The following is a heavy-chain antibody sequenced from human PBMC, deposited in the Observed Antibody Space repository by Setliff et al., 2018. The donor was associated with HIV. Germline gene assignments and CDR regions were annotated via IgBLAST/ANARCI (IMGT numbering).Heavy chain of an antibody. D-gene: IGHD2-2*02. CDR1: GYTFTSYD. J-gene: IGHJ5*02. CDR2: IIPIFGTA. Sequence: SVKVSCKASGYTFTSYDINWVRQAPGQGLEWMGGIIPIFGTANYAQKFQGRVTISADKSTRTAYLELSSLRSDDSAVYFCAKEQEIGSYLDPWGQGTLVTVSS. V-gene: IGHV1-69*06. CDR3: AKEQEIGSYLDP.